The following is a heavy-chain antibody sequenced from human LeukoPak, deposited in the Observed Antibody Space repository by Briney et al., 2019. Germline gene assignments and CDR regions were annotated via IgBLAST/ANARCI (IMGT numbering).Heavy chain of an antibody. D-gene: IGHD1-26*01. CDR1: GYTFTGYY. J-gene: IGHJ4*02. V-gene: IGHV1-2*02. Sequence: ASVKVSCKASGYTFTGYYMHWVRQAPGQGLEWMGWINPNSGGTNYAQKFQGRVTMTRDTSISTAYMELSRLRSDDTAVYYCARDLSGTQPQYYFDYWGQGTLVTVSS. CDR3: ARDLSGTQPQYYFDY. CDR2: INPNSGGT.